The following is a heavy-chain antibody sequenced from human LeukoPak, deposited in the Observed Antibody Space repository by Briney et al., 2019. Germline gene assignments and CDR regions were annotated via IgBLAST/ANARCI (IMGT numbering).Heavy chain of an antibody. CDR2: IYYSGST. Sequence: SETLSLTCTVSGGSISSYYWSWIRQPPGKGLEWIGYIYYSGSTNYNPSLKSRVTISVDTSKNQFSLKLSSVTAADTAVYYCARGEVAARFWFDPWGQGTLVTVSS. CDR1: GGSISSYY. D-gene: IGHD2-15*01. J-gene: IGHJ5*02. CDR3: ARGEVAARFWFDP. V-gene: IGHV4-59*01.